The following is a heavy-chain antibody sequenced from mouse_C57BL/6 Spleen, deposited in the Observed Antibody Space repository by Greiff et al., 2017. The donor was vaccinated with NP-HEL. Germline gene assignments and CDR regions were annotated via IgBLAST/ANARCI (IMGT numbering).Heavy chain of an antibody. CDR2: IDPSDSYT. CDR3: ARRRDYGSSPWFAY. V-gene: IGHV1-50*01. J-gene: IGHJ3*01. Sequence: QVQLKQPGAELVKPGASVKLSCKASGYTFTSYWMQWVKQRPGQGLEWIGEIDPSDSYTNYNQKFKGKATLTVDTSSSTAYMQLSSLTSEDSAVYYCARRRDYGSSPWFAYWGQGTLVTVSA. D-gene: IGHD1-1*01. CDR1: GYTFTSYW.